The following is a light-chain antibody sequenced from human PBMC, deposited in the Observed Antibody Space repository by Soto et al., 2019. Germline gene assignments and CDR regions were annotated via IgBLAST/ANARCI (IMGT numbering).Light chain of an antibody. V-gene: IGKV1-39*01. CDR3: QQSYSTTWT. CDR1: QGISTY. CDR2: AAS. Sequence: DIQMTQSPSSLSAFVGDRVTITFRASQGISTYLNWYHQKPGKAPKLLIYAASSLQSGVPSRFSGSGSETDFTLTISSLQPEDFATYSCQQSYSTTWTFGQGTKVDI. J-gene: IGKJ1*01.